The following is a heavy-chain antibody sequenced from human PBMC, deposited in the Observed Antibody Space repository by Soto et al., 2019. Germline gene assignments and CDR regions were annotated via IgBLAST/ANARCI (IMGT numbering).Heavy chain of an antibody. D-gene: IGHD2-2*01. J-gene: IGHJ6*02. CDR2: IIPIFGTA. V-gene: IGHV1-69*13. CDR1: GGTFSSYA. CDR3: ARVDGSSASCFPRIGYYYYSMYF. Sequence: AVKVSCKASGGTFSSYAISWVRQAPGQGLEWMGGIIPIFGTANYAQKFQGRVTITADESTSTAYMELSSLRSEDTAVYYCARVDGSSASCFPRIGYYYYSMYFWCQGTTDSVS.